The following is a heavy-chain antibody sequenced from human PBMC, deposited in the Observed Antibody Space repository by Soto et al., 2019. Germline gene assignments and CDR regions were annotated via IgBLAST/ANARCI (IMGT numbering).Heavy chain of an antibody. Sequence: QVQLQESGPGLVKPSGTLSLTCAVSGGSISSSNWWSWVRQPPGKGLEWIGEIYHSGSTNYNPSLKSRLTMSVAKAKNHFSLKLSSVTPADTAVYYCARAAMGGSSWPFDYWGQGTLVTVSS. J-gene: IGHJ4*02. D-gene: IGHD6-13*01. CDR3: ARAAMGGSSWPFDY. CDR2: IYHSGST. CDR1: GGSISSSNW. V-gene: IGHV4-4*02.